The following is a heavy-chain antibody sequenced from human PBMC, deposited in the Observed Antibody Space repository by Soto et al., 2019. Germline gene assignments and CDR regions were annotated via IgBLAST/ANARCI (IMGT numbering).Heavy chain of an antibody. CDR1: GGSFSGYY. J-gene: IGHJ4*02. CDR2: INHSGST. V-gene: IGHV4-34*01. CDR3: ARDDCSGGTCFRDH. Sequence: SETLSLTCAVYGGSFSGYYWSWIRQPPGKGLEWIGEINHSGSTNYNPSLKSRVTISVDTSKNQFSLKLSSVTAADTAVYYCARDDCSGGTCFRDHWGQGTMVTVSS. D-gene: IGHD2-15*01.